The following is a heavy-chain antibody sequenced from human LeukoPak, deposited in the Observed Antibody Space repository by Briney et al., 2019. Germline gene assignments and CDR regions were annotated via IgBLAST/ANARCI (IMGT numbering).Heavy chain of an antibody. Sequence: SETLSLTCSISGGSIFTYYWSWVRQPAGKGLEWIGRIHTGGSTNYSPSLKSRVTMSLDTSKNQFSLKLASETAADTAVYYCARIFDRDVWGQGTLVTVSS. CDR2: IHTGGST. V-gene: IGHV4-4*07. CDR3: ARIFDRDV. CDR1: GGSIFTYY. J-gene: IGHJ3*01. D-gene: IGHD3-22*01.